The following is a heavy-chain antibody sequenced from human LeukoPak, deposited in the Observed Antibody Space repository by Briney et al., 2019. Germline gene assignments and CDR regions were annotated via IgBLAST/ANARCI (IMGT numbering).Heavy chain of an antibody. CDR2: INHSGST. Sequence: PSETLSLTCAVYGGSLSGYYWSWIRQPPGKGLEWIGEINHSGSTNYNPSLKSRVTISVDTSKNQFSLKLSSVTAADTAVYYCARGSAAYYDSSGYSDYWGQGTLVTVSS. D-gene: IGHD3-22*01. CDR3: ARGSAAYYDSSGYSDY. CDR1: GGSLSGYY. J-gene: IGHJ4*02. V-gene: IGHV4-34*01.